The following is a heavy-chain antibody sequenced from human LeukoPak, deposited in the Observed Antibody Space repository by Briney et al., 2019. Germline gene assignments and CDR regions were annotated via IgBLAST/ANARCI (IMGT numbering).Heavy chain of an antibody. J-gene: IGHJ6*02. CDR1: GGSINSGGNF. CDR2: IYYSGTT. D-gene: IGHD1-26*01. V-gene: IGHV4-31*03. CDR3: ARGGSGSYYSVYYAVDV. Sequence: PSQTLSLTCTVSGGSINSGGNFWSWIRQRPGKGLEWIGFIYYSGTTYSNPSLKSRVAISADTSKNEFSLKLNSLTAADTAVYYCARGGSGSYYSVYYAVDVWGQGTTVTVS.